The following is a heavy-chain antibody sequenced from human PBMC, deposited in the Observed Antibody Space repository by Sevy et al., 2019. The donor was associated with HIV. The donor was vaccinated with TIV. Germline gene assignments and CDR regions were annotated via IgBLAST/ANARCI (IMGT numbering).Heavy chain of an antibody. CDR3: ARGRYSGRYYGGSGFDY. CDR2: INSDGSTT. CDR1: GFTFSSYW. D-gene: IGHD1-26*01. J-gene: IGHJ4*02. Sequence: GGSLRLSCAASGFTFSSYWMHWVRQAPGKGLVWVSRINSDGSTTNSADSVKGRFTISRDNAENTMYLQMNSLRAEDTAVYYCARGRYSGRYYGGSGFDYWGQGTLVTVSS. V-gene: IGHV3-74*01.